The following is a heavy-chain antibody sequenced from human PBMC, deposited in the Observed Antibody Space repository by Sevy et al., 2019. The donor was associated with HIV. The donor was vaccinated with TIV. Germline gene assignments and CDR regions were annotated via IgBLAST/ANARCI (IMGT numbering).Heavy chain of an antibody. CDR2: INPSGGST. CDR1: GYTFTRYH. CDR3: ALIHPEIVGATTGDY. V-gene: IGHV1-46*01. D-gene: IGHD1-26*01. Sequence: ASVKVSCKASGYTFTRYHTHWVRQAPGQGLEWMGLINPSGGSTTYTQKFQGRVTMTRDTSTSTVYMEVSSLRSEDTAVYYCALIHPEIVGATTGDYWGQGTLVTVSS. J-gene: IGHJ4*02.